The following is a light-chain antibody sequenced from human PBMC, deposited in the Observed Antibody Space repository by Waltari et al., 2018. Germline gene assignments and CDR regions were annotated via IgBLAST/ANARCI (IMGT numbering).Light chain of an antibody. V-gene: IGKV3-15*01. CDR2: GAS. J-gene: IGKJ1*01. CDR1: QSVSNN. Sequence: EIVMTQSPATLSVSPGERATLSCRASQSVSNNLAWYQQKPGQAPRFLIYGASTRAPGIPARFSGSGSGTEFTLTISSLQSEDFAVYYCQQYKNWPKTFGQGTKVEIK. CDR3: QQYKNWPKT.